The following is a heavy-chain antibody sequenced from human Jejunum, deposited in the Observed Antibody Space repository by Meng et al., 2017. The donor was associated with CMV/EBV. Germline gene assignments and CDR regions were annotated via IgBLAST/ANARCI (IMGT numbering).Heavy chain of an antibody. V-gene: IGHV3-73*01. CDR1: TFSGSA. Sequence: TFSGSAMHWVRQASGKGLEWVGRISGKAHSYATAYAASVKGRFTISRDDSKNTAYLQMNSLKTEDTAVYYCTRADSSNYGSLFDYWGQGTLVTVSS. D-gene: IGHD4-11*01. J-gene: IGHJ4*02. CDR2: ISGKAHSYAT. CDR3: TRADSSNYGSLFDY.